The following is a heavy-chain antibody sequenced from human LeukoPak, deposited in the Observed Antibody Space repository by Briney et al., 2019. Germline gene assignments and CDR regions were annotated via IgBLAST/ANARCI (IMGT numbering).Heavy chain of an antibody. Sequence: GGSLRLSCAASGFTFSSYSMNWVRQAPGKGLEWVSSISSSSSYIYYADSVKGRFTISRDNAKNSLYLQMNSLRAEDTDVYYCARDANCSSTSCYRGPGYYYGMDVWGQGTTVTVSS. J-gene: IGHJ6*02. D-gene: IGHD2-2*02. CDR1: GFTFSSYS. CDR2: ISSSSSYI. CDR3: ARDANCSSTSCYRGPGYYYGMDV. V-gene: IGHV3-21*01.